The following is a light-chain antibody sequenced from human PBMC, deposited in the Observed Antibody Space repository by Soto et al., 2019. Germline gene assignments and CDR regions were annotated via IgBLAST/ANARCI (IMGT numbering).Light chain of an antibody. CDR3: QQYGSPPFT. J-gene: IGKJ4*01. CDR2: GAS. Sequence: DIVLTQSPGTLSLSPGERATLSCRASQSISSSYLAWFQQKPGQSPRLLIYGASSRPTGIPDRFSGSGSGTDFTLAISRLEPEDFALYYFQQYGSPPFTFGGGTKVEIK. CDR1: QSISSSY. V-gene: IGKV3-20*01.